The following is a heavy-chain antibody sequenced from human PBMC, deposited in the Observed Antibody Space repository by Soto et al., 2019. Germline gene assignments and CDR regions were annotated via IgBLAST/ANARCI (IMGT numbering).Heavy chain of an antibody. CDR1: GYTFTSYG. CDR3: ARDLSAAAILYDFWSGYPGGMDV. CDR2: ISAYNGNT. D-gene: IGHD3-3*01. J-gene: IGHJ6*02. Sequence: ASVKVSCKASGYTFTSYGISWVRQAPGQGLEWMGWISAYNGNTNYAQKLQGRVTMTTDTSTSIAYMELRSLRSDDTAVYYCARDLSAAAILYDFWSGYPGGMDVWGQGTTVTVSS. V-gene: IGHV1-18*01.